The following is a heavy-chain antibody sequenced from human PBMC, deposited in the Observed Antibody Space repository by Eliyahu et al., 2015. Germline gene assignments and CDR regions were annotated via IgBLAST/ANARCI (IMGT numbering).Heavy chain of an antibody. Sequence: EXQLLESGGGXVQPGGSLRLSXXASGFTFSTHAMTWVRQAPGKGLEWVSTISDGGTYXYYADSVKGRFTISRDNSKNTLYLQMNSLRAEDTALYYCAQAVSLNYWGQGTLVTVSS. D-gene: IGHD3-16*02. CDR1: GFTFSTHA. V-gene: IGHV3-23*01. CDR3: AQAVSLNY. CDR2: ISDGGTYX. J-gene: IGHJ4*02.